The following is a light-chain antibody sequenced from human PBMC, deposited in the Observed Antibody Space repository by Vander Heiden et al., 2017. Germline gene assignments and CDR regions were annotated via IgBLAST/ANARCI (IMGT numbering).Light chain of an antibody. CDR2: KDD. J-gene: IGLJ3*02. V-gene: IGLV3-27*01. CDR3: YSASDNSVL. Sequence: SYELTQPSSVSVSPGQTARITCSGDILAKKYGRWLQQKPGQAPVLVIFKDDERPSGIPERFSGSSSGTTVTLTISGAQIDDEADYYCYSASDNSVLFGGGTKLTGL. CDR1: ILAKKY.